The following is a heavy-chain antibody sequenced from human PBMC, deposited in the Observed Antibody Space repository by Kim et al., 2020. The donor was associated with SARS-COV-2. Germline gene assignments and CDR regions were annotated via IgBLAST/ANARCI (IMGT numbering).Heavy chain of an antibody. D-gene: IGHD3-3*01. J-gene: IGHJ6*02. CDR2: IIPIFGTA. CDR1: GGTFSSYA. V-gene: IGHV1-69*13. Sequence: SVKVSCKASGGTFSSYAISWVRQAPGQGLEWMGGIIPIFGTANYAQKFQGRVTITADESTSTAYMELSSLRSEDTAVYYCARDRGPRRVTIFGVVIYGMDVWGQGTTVTVSS. CDR3: ARDRGPRRVTIFGVVIYGMDV.